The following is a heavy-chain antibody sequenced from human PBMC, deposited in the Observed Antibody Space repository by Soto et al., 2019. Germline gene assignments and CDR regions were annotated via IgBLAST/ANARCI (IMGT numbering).Heavy chain of an antibody. V-gene: IGHV3-23*01. J-gene: IGHJ4*02. CDR3: AKCWSSYYGEYFDF. CDR1: GVTFSSYA. Sequence: EVQLLESGGGLVQPGGSLRLSCAASGVTFSSYAMSWVRQTPGKGLEWVSGISGGGGSIFYADSVKGRFTISRDNADNRLYLEMNSLRADDTAVYYCAKCWSSYYGEYFDFWGQGTLVTVSA. D-gene: IGHD3-3*01. CDR2: ISGGGGSI.